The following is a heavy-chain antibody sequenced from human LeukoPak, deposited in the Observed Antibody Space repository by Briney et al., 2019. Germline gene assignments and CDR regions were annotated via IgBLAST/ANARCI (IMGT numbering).Heavy chain of an antibody. V-gene: IGHV3-9*01. CDR2: ISWNSGII. Sequence: PGGSLRLSCAASGFTFDDYAMHWVRQAPGKGLEWVSGISWNSGIIGYADSVKGRFTISRDNAKNSLYLQMNSLRAEDTALYYCAKDLRHYYDSSGYLDYWGQGTLVTVSS. J-gene: IGHJ4*02. CDR1: GFTFDDYA. CDR3: AKDLRHYYDSSGYLDY. D-gene: IGHD3-22*01.